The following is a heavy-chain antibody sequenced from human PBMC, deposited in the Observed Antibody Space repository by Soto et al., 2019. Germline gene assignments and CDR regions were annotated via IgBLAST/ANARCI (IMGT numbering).Heavy chain of an antibody. CDR3: ARMRGLGEISPYVDY. Sequence: QVQLQESGPGLVKPSATLSLTCSISGGSISDYQWNWIRQPPGKGLEWIGYIYHSGRTNYNPSLNSRVAISLDTSAKQFSLRLRSVTAADTAVYYCARMRGLGEISPYVDYWGQGAVVTVSS. CDR2: IYHSGRT. D-gene: IGHD3-16*02. V-gene: IGHV4-59*13. CDR1: GGSISDYQ. J-gene: IGHJ4*02.